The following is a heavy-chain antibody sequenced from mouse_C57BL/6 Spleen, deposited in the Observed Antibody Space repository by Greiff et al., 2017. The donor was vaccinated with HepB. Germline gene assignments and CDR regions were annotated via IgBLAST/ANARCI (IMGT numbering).Heavy chain of an antibody. J-gene: IGHJ3*01. CDR2: IDPSDSYT. V-gene: IGHV1-59*01. CDR1: GYTFTSYW. CDR3: ASNPHGNYEAY. Sequence: QVQLQQPGAELVRPGTSVKLSCKASGYTFTSYWMHWVKQRPGQGLEWIGAIDPSDSYTNYNQKFKGKATLTVDTSSSTAYMQLSSLTSEDSAVYYCASNPHGNYEAYWGQGTLVTVSA. D-gene: IGHD2-1*01.